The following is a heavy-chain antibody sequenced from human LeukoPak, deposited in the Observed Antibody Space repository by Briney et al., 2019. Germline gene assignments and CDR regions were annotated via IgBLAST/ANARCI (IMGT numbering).Heavy chain of an antibody. CDR3: ARRLYYYDSSGEANWFDP. D-gene: IGHD3-22*01. Sequence: SETLSLTCTVSGGSISSYYWSWIRQPPGKGLEWIGYIYYSGSTNYNPSLKSRVTISVVTSKNQFSLKLSSVTAADTAVYYCARRLYYYDSSGEANWFDPWGQGTLVTVSS. CDR2: IYYSGST. J-gene: IGHJ5*02. V-gene: IGHV4-59*08. CDR1: GGSISSYY.